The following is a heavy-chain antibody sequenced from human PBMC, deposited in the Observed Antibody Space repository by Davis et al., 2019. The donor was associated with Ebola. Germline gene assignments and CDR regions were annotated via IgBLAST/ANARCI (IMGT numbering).Heavy chain of an antibody. CDR3: ARTPFNIYCGGDCSTFDS. D-gene: IGHD2-21*01. Sequence: SETLSLTCTVSGGSISSYYWSWIRQPPGKGLEWIGSIYHSGSTYYNPSLKNRVTISVDTSKNQFSLKLSSVTAADTAVYYCARTPFNIYCGGDCSTFDSWGQGALVTVSS. CDR2: IYHSGST. J-gene: IGHJ4*02. V-gene: IGHV4-59*08. CDR1: GGSISSYY.